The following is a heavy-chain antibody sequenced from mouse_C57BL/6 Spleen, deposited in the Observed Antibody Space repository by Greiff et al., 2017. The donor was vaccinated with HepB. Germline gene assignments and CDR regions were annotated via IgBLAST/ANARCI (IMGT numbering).Heavy chain of an antibody. Sequence: VSGPGLVKPSQSLSLTCSVTGYSITSGYYWNWIRQFPGNKLEWMGYISYDGSNNYNPSLKNRISITRDTSKNQFFLKLNSVTTEDTATYYCARDDYDRRNYYAMDYWGQGTSVTVSS. CDR1: GYSITSGYY. D-gene: IGHD2-4*01. V-gene: IGHV3-6*01. CDR3: ARDDYDRRNYYAMDY. CDR2: ISYDGSN. J-gene: IGHJ4*01.